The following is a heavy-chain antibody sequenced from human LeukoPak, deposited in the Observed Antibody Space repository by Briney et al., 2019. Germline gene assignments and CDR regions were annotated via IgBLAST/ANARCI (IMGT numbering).Heavy chain of an antibody. D-gene: IGHD2-2*01. J-gene: IGHJ6*03. Sequence: GESLKISCKGSGYSFTSYWIGWVRQMPGKGLEWLGIIYPGDSDTRYSPSFQGQVTISADKSISTAYLQWSSLKASDTAMYYCARLLRPEYCSSTSCHRVYYYYYMDVWGKGTTVTVSS. CDR2: IYPGDSDT. CDR3: ARLLRPEYCSSTSCHRVYYYYYMDV. CDR1: GYSFTSYW. V-gene: IGHV5-51*01.